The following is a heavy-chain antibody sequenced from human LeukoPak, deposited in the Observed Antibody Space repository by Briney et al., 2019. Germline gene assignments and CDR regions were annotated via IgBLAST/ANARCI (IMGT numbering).Heavy chain of an antibody. CDR3: ASSYSSSWYYFDY. D-gene: IGHD6-13*01. Sequence: SETLSLTCTVSGGSICSYYWSWIRQPPGKGLEWIGYIYYSGSTNYNPSLKSRVTISVDTSKNQFSLKLSSVTAAGTAVYYCASSYSSSWYYFDYWGQGTLVTVSS. J-gene: IGHJ4*02. V-gene: IGHV4-59*01. CDR2: IYYSGST. CDR1: GGSICSYY.